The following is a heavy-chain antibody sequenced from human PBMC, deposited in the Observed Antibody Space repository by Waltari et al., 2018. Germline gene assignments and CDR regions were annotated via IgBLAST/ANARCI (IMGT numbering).Heavy chain of an antibody. D-gene: IGHD3-10*01. Sequence: GLEWVSSISSSSSYIYYADSVKGRFTISRDNAKNSLYLQMNSLRAEDTAVYYCARYYYYGSGEAEGGPFDYWGQGTLVTVSS. J-gene: IGHJ4*02. CDR3: ARYYYYGSGEAEGGPFDY. CDR2: ISSSSSYI. V-gene: IGHV3-21*01.